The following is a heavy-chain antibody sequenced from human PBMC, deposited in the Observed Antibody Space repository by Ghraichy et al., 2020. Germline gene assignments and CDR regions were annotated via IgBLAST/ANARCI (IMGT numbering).Heavy chain of an antibody. J-gene: IGHJ5*02. V-gene: IGHV1-2*02. CDR2: INPNSGVT. D-gene: IGHD2-2*01. CDR3: ARNNCSSNSCYDWFGP. CDR1: GYTFTDYY. Sequence: ASVKVSCKASGYTFTDYYMHWVRQAPGQGLEWMGWINPNSGVTNFAQKFQGTVTMTRDTSISTAYMELSRLRSDDTAVYYCARNNCSSNSCYDWFGPWGQGTLVTVSS.